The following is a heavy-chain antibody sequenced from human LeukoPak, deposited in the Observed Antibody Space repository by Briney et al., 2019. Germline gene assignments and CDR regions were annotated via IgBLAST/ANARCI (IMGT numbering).Heavy chain of an antibody. J-gene: IGHJ4*02. Sequence: SETLSLTCTVSGGSISSYYWSWIRQPPGKGLEWIGYIYYSGSTNYNPSLKSRVTISVDTSKKQFSLRLSSVTAADTAVYYCARQKDNSGYFFRWGQGTLVTVSS. CDR2: IYYSGST. D-gene: IGHD3-22*01. V-gene: IGHV4-59*08. CDR3: ARQKDNSGYFFR. CDR1: GGSISSYY.